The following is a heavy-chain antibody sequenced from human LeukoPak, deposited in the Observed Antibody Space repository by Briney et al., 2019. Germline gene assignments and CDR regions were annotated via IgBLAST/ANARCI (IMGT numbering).Heavy chain of an antibody. CDR3: ARTLWFGDYFSDY. CDR1: GGSISSSSYY. V-gene: IGHV4-39*01. Sequence: KPSETLSLTCTVSGGSISSSSYYWGWIRQPPGKGLEWIGSIYYSGSTYYNPSLKSRVTISVDTSKNQFSLKLSSVTAADTAVYYCARTLWFGDYFSDYWGQGTLVTVSS. D-gene: IGHD3-10*01. J-gene: IGHJ4*02. CDR2: IYYSGST.